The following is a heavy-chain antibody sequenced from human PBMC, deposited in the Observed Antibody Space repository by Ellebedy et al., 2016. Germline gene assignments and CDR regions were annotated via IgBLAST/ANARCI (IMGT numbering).Heavy chain of an antibody. D-gene: IGHD5-18*01. CDR2: INPSGGST. CDR1: GYTFTSYY. Sequence: ASVKVSXXASGYTFTSYYMHWVRQAPGQGLEWMGIINPSGGSTNYAQKFQGRVTMTRDTSTSTVYMELSSLRSEDTAVYYCARDLGRSGYSYGPSSPYWYFDLWGRGTLVTVSS. J-gene: IGHJ2*01. CDR3: ARDLGRSGYSYGPSSPYWYFDL. V-gene: IGHV1-46*01.